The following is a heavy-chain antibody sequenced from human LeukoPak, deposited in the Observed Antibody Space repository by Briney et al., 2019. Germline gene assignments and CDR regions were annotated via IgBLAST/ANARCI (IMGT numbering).Heavy chain of an antibody. V-gene: IGHV3-23*01. CDR3: AKGGGWSPAVLFDY. CDR1: GFTFSSYA. J-gene: IGHJ4*02. CDR2: ISGSGGST. D-gene: IGHD6-19*01. Sequence: GGSLRLSCAAPGFTFSSYAMSWVRQAPGKGLEWVSAISGSGGSTYYADSVKGRFTISRDNSKNTLYLQMNSLRAEDTAVYYCAKGGGWSPAVLFDYWGQGTLVTVSS.